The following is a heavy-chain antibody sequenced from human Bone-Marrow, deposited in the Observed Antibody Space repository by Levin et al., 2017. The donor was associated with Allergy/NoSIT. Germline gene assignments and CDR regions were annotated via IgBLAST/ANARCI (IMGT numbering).Heavy chain of an antibody. CDR3: AREPGSSGWYPSRYFDL. CDR1: GGSFSGYY. CDR2: INHSGST. D-gene: IGHD6-19*01. J-gene: IGHJ2*01. Sequence: PSETLSLTCAVYGGSFSGYYWSWIRQPPGKGLEWLGEINHSGSTNYNPSLKSRVTISVDTSKNQFSLKLSSVTAADTAVYYCAREPGSSGWYPSRYFDLWGRGTLVTVSS. V-gene: IGHV4-34*01.